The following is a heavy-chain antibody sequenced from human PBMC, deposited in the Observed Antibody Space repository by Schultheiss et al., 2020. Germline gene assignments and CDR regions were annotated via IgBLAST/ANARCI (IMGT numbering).Heavy chain of an antibody. D-gene: IGHD6-13*01. V-gene: IGHV4-31*03. CDR1: GGSISSGGYY. J-gene: IGHJ5*02. CDR2: IYYSGST. Sequence: SQTLSLTCTVSGGSISSGGYYWSWIRQHPGKGLEWIGYIYYSGSTNYNPSLKSRVTISVDTSKNQFSLKLSSVTAADTAVYYCARVPGAAAGPNNWFDPWGQGTLVTVSS. CDR3: ARVPGAAAGPNNWFDP.